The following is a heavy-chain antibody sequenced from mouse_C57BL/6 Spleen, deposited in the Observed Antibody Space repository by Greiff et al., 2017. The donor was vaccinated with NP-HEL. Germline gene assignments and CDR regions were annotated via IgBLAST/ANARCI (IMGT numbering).Heavy chain of an antibody. CDR2: IYPGGGYT. J-gene: IGHJ2*01. Sequence: VKLVESGAELVRPGASVKMSCKASGYTFTNYWMGWAKQRPGHGLEWIGDIYPGGGYTNYNKKFKGKVTLTADKSSSTAYMQFSSLTSEDSAIYYCARVRAGNWYYFDYWGQGTTLTVSS. CDR1: GYTFTNYW. D-gene: IGHD2-1*01. V-gene: IGHV1-63*01. CDR3: ARVRAGNWYYFDY.